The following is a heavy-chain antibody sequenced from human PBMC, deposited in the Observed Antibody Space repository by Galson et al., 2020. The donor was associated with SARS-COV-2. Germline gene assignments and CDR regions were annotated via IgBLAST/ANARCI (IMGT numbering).Heavy chain of an antibody. V-gene: IGHV3-21*03. Sequence: GGSLRLSCAASGFTFSSYSMNWVRQAPGKGLAWVSYISSSSSYIYYADSVKGRFTISRDNAKNSLYLQMNSLRAEDTAVYYCARAEYYYDSSGYPNDYWGQGTLVTVSS. J-gene: IGHJ4*02. CDR3: ARAEYYYDSSGYPNDY. D-gene: IGHD3-22*01. CDR2: ISSSSSYI. CDR1: GFTFSSYS.